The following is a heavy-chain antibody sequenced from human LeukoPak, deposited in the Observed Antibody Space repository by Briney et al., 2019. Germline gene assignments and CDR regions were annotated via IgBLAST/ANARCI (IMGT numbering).Heavy chain of an antibody. CDR1: GGSFSGYY. J-gene: IGHJ6*02. CDR3: ARGLLRCSSTSCYSMSYYGMDV. CDR2: INHSGST. Sequence: SETLSLTCAVYGGSFSGYYWSWIRQPPGKGLEWIGEINHSGSTNYNPSLKSRVTISVDTSKNQLSLKLSSVTAADTAVYYCARGLLRCSSTSCYSMSYYGMDVWGQGTTVTVSS. V-gene: IGHV4-34*01. D-gene: IGHD2-2*01.